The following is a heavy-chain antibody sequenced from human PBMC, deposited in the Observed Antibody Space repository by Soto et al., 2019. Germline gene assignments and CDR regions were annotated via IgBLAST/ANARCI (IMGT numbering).Heavy chain of an antibody. CDR3: VRDLDGSGSYYTDY. Sequence: ASVKVSLNASSYTFSIYGINWVRQAPGQGLEWMGWTRPNNGNTKYAQNLQGRVTMTTDTSTSTAYMELRSLRPDDTAVYYCVRDLDGSGSYYTDYWGQGTLVTVSS. J-gene: IGHJ4*02. CDR1: SYTFSIYG. CDR2: TRPNNGNT. V-gene: IGHV1-18*01. D-gene: IGHD3-10*01.